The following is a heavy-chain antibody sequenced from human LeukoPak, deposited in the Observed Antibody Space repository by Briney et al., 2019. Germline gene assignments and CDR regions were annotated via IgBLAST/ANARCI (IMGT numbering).Heavy chain of an antibody. D-gene: IGHD3-3*01. CDR3: ASRKSIFGVVIKDY. Sequence: SETLSLTCTVSGGSISSYYWSWIRQPPGKGLEWIGYIYYSGSTNYNPSLKSRVTISVDTSKNQFSLKLSSVTAADTAVYYCASRKSIFGVVIKDYWGQGTLVTVSS. CDR2: IYYSGST. V-gene: IGHV4-59*12. CDR1: GGSISSYY. J-gene: IGHJ4*02.